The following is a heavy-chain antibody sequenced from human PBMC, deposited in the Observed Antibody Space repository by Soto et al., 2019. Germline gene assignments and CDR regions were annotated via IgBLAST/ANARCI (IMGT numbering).Heavy chain of an antibody. CDR3: ARDPLITFSLVGTPLMHV. D-gene: IGHD1-20*01. CDR1: GYSFTSYC. Sequence: QIQLVQSGPEVQQPVASVKVSCKASGYSFTSYCISWVRQAPVLGLEGVGWIRAYNGNTNYAQSLQHRVTMTTDTSPNTSYTELKSFRSDDTAVYYCARDPLITFSLVGTPLMHVWGQWSTVIVSS. CDR2: IRAYNGNT. V-gene: IGHV1-18*04. J-gene: IGHJ6*02.